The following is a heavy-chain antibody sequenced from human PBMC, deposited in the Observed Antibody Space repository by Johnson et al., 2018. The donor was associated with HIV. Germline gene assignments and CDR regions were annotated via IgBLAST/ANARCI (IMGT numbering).Heavy chain of an antibody. CDR2: IRYDGSNK. J-gene: IGHJ3*02. D-gene: IGHD3-10*01. CDR3: ARTRHYYEAFDI. V-gene: IGHV3-30*02. Sequence: GLEWVAFIRYDGSNKYYADSVQGRFTISRDKSENTLYLQMNSLRAEDTAVYYCARTRHYYEAFDIWGQGTMVTVSS.